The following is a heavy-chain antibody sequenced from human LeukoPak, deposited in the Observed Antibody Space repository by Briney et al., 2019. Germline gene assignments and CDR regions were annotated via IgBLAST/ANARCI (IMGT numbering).Heavy chain of an antibody. J-gene: IGHJ4*02. CDR2: ISISMRIM. CDR1: GFIFSTYS. Sequence: PGGSLRLSCAASGFIFSTYSMNWVRQAPGKGLECVSFISISMRIMHYADSVKGRFTISRDNAKNSLYLQMNSLRAEETAVYYCARDFKARGYENDYWGQGNLVTVSS. V-gene: IGHV3-48*04. CDR3: ARDFKARGYENDY. D-gene: IGHD5-12*01.